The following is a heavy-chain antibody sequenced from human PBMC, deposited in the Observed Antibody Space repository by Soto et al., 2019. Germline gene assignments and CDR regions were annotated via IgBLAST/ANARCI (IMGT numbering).Heavy chain of an antibody. Sequence: QVQLQQWGAGLLKPSETLSLTCAVYGGSFSGYYWSWIRQPPGKGLEWIGEINHSGSTNYNPSLKSRVTISEDTSKNQFSLKLSSVPAADTAVYYCARRYSSSWSYYYYGMDVWCQRTTVTVS. D-gene: IGHD6-13*01. J-gene: IGHJ6*02. CDR1: GGSFSGYY. CDR2: INHSGST. CDR3: ARRYSSSWSYYYYGMDV. V-gene: IGHV4-34*01.